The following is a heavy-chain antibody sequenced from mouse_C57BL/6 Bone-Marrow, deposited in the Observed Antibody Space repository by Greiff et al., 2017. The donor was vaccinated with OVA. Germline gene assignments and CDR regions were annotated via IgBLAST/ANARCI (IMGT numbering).Heavy chain of an antibody. D-gene: IGHD1-1*01. CDR1: GYSITSGYY. CDR3: ARGDYYGSSPFAY. V-gene: IGHV3-6*01. CDR2: ISYDGST. Sequence: EVKVEESGPGLVKPSQSLSLTCSVTGYSITSGYYWNWIRQFPGNKLEWMGYISYDGSTNYNPSLKNRISITRDTSKNQFFLKLNSVTTEDTATYYCARGDYYGSSPFAYWGQGTLVTVSA. J-gene: IGHJ3*01.